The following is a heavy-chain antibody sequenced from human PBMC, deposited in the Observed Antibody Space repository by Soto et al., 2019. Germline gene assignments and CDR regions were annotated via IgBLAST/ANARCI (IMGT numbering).Heavy chain of an antibody. J-gene: IGHJ4*02. CDR2: INPIGGSP. CDR1: GYTFTNYH. D-gene: IGHD2-2*01. CDR3: ARELGGTSEAVF. V-gene: IGHV1-46*01. Sequence: ALVKASCKASGYTFTNYHIHWVRQAPGQGLEWMGMINPIGGSPNYAQKFQGRLAITRDTSTATVYMELSSLTSEDTAMYFCARELGGTSEAVFWGQGTLVTVSS.